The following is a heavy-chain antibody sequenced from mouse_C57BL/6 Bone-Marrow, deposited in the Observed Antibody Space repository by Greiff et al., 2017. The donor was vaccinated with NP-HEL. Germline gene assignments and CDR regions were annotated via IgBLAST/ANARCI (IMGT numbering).Heavy chain of an antibody. Sequence: DVHLVESGGDLVKPGGSLKLSCAASGFTFSSYGMSWVRQTPDKRLEWVATISSGGSYTYYPDSVKGRFTISRDNAKNTLYLQMSSLKSEDTAMYYCARRDSSGYSYWGQGTLVTVSA. CDR3: ARRDSSGYSY. D-gene: IGHD3-2*02. V-gene: IGHV5-6*02. J-gene: IGHJ3*01. CDR2: ISSGGSYT. CDR1: GFTFSSYG.